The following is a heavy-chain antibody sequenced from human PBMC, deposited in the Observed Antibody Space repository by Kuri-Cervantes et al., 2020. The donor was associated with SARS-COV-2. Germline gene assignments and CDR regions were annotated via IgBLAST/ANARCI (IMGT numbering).Heavy chain of an antibody. V-gene: IGHV3-74*01. CDR2: INPDGSHT. CDR3: VRDGDHWNFDY. J-gene: IGHJ4*02. D-gene: IGHD1-1*01. Sequence: GESLKISCAASGFTFSGHWIHWVRQAPGKGLVWVSRINPDGSHTNNADSVKGRFTLSRDNAKNMLFLQMNSLRAEDTAVYYCVRDGDHWNFDYWGQGTLVTVPS. CDR1: GFTFSGHW.